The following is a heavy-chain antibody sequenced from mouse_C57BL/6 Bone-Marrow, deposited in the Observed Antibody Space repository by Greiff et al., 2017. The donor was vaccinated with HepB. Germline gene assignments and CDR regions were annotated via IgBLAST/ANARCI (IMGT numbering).Heavy chain of an antibody. CDR1: GYTFTDYY. CDR3: ARGIYYYGSLDY. Sequence: EVKLQQSGPELVKPGASVKISCKASGYTFTDYYMNWVKQSHGKSLEWIGDINPNNGGTSYNQKFKGKATLTVDKPSSTAYMQLSSLTSEDSAVYYCARGIYYYGSLDYWGQGTTLTVSS. J-gene: IGHJ2*01. V-gene: IGHV1-26*01. CDR2: INPNNGGT. D-gene: IGHD1-1*01.